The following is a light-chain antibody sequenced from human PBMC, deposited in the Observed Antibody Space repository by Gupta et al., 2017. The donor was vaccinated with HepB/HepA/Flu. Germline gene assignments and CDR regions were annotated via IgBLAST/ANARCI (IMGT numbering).Light chain of an antibody. CDR2: AAS. V-gene: IGKV1-39*01. Sequence: DIQMTQTPSSLSASVGDRVTITCRASQNINNYLNWYQQKPGTAPKLLIYAASSLHSGVPSRFSGSGSGTDFTLTISKLQPEDFATYYCQQSYSTLCRFGQGTEVEIK. J-gene: IGKJ2*04. CDR3: QQSYSTLCR. CDR1: QNINNY.